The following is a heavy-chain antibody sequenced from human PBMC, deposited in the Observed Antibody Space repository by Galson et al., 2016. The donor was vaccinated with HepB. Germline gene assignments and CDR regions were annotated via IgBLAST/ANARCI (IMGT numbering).Heavy chain of an antibody. J-gene: IGHJ6*02. CDR1: GFTFSNIG. V-gene: IGHV3-23*01. CDR2: ISGTGDET. CDR3: AKATRGIRGVMIYGMDV. Sequence: SLRLSCAASGFTFSNIGMSWVRQAPRKGLEWVSSISGTGDETYHADHVQGRFTITRDTPKNTLYLQMNSLKAADTTVYYCAKATRGIRGVMIYGMDVWGPGTTVTVS. D-gene: IGHD3-10*01.